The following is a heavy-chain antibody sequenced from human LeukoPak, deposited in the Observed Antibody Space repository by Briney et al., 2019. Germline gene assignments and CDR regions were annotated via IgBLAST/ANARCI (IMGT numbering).Heavy chain of an antibody. CDR2: IWHDGSNK. CDR1: GFIFSTYG. J-gene: IGHJ4*02. D-gene: IGHD3-10*01. V-gene: IGHV3-33*01. CDR3: ARGPPYGSGTGEDF. Sequence: HAGGSLRLSCAASGFIFSTYGVHWVRQAPGKGLEWVAVIWHDGSNKFYADSVKGRFTISRDDSKSTLYLQMNSLRAEDTAMYYCARGPPYGSGTGEDFWGQGALVTVSS.